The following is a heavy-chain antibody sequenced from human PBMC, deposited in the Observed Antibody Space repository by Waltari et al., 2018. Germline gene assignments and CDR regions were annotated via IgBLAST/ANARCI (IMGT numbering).Heavy chain of an antibody. CDR3: AREREGDYGGDC. V-gene: IGHV3-21*01. D-gene: IGHD4-17*01. Sequence: EVQLVESGGGLVKPGGSLRLSCAASGFTFSSYSMNWVRQAPGKGLEWVSSISSSSSYIYYAESVKGRFTISRDNAKNSLYLQMNSLRAEDTAVYYCAREREGDYGGDCWGQGTLVTVSS. J-gene: IGHJ4*02. CDR2: ISSSSSYI. CDR1: GFTFSSYS.